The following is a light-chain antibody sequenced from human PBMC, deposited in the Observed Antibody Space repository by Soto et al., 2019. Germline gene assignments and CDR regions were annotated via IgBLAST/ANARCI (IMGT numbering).Light chain of an antibody. J-gene: IGLJ2*01. CDR1: SSNIGAGYD. V-gene: IGLV1-40*01. CDR3: QSYDSSLSGVV. Sequence: QSVLTQPPSVSGAPGQRVTLSCTGSSSNIGAGYDVHWYQQLPGTAPKLLIYGNSNRPSEVPDRFSGSKSGTSASLAITGLQAEDEADHYCQSYDSSLSGVVFGGGTKLTVL. CDR2: GNS.